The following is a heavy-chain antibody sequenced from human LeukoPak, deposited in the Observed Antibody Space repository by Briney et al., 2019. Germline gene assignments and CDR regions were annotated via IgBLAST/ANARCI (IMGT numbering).Heavy chain of an antibody. J-gene: IGHJ4*02. CDR2: ISAYNGNT. Sequence: ASVKVSCKASGYTFTSYGISWVRQVPGQGLEWMGWISAYNGNTNYAQKLQGRVTMTTDTSTSTAYMELRSPRSDDTAVYYCARQGIAVAGTIFALDYWGQGTLVTVSS. CDR1: GYTFTSYG. D-gene: IGHD6-19*01. CDR3: ARQGIAVAGTIFALDY. V-gene: IGHV1-18*01.